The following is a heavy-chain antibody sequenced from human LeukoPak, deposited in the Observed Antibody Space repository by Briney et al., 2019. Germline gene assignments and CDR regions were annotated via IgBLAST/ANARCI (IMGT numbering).Heavy chain of an antibody. V-gene: IGHV4-34*01. CDR2: INHSGST. Sequence: GNYLSWIRQPPGKGLEWIGEINHSGSTNYNPSLKSRVTISVDTSKNQFSLKLSSVTAADTAVYYCAREGGYLIKWFDPWGQGTLVTVSS. J-gene: IGHJ5*02. D-gene: IGHD3-16*01. CDR1: GNY. CDR3: AREGGYLIKWFDP.